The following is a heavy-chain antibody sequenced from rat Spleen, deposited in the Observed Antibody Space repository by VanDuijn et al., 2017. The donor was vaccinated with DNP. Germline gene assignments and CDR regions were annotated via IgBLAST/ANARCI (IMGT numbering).Heavy chain of an antibody. CDR1: GITFSDHN. D-gene: IGHD5-1*01. V-gene: IGHV5-7*01. CDR2: ISYDRSDT. Sequence: EVQLVESGGGLVQPGRSLKLSCVVSGITFSDHNMAWVRQAPKKGLEWVGTISYDRSDTYYRDSVKGRFTMSRDNAKSTLYLQMDSLKSEDTATYYCARHGTDYWGQGVMVTVSS. J-gene: IGHJ2*01. CDR3: ARHGTDY.